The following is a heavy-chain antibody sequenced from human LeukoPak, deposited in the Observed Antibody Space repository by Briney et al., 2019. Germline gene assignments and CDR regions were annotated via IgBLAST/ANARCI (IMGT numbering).Heavy chain of an antibody. D-gene: IGHD2-2*01. V-gene: IGHV1-18*01. CDR3: ARGDGGYCSSTSCYYFDY. CDR2: ISAYNGNT. J-gene: IGHJ4*02. Sequence: ASVKVSCKASGYTFTSYGISWVRQAPGQGLEWMGWISAYNGNTNYAQKLQGRVTMTTDTSTSTAYMELRSLRSEDTAVYYCARGDGGYCSSTSCYYFDYWGQGTLVTVSS. CDR1: GYTFTSYG.